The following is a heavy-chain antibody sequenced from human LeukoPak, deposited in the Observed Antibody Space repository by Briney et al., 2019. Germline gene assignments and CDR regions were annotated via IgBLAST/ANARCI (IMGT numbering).Heavy chain of an antibody. Sequence: ASVKVSCKPSGYTFTSHGISWVRQAPGQGLEWMGWISDYKGNTNYAQKFQGRVTMTTDTSTSTAYMELRSLRSDDTAVYYCATESGTYQFDHWGQGTLVTVSS. CDR2: ISDYKGNT. J-gene: IGHJ4*02. CDR3: ATESGTYQFDH. V-gene: IGHV1-18*01. CDR1: GYTFTSHG. D-gene: IGHD1-26*01.